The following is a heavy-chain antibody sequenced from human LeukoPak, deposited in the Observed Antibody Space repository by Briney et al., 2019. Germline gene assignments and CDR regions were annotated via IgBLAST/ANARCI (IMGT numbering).Heavy chain of an antibody. V-gene: IGHV5-51*01. CDR2: IYPGDSDT. D-gene: IGHD2-2*01. CDR3: ARHAVPAAMDAFDI. Sequence: GESLKISCKGSGFTFTSYWIGWVRQMPGKGLEWMGIIYPGDSDTRYSPSFQGQVTISADKSISTAYLQWSSLKASDTAMYYCARHAVPAAMDAFDIWGQGTMVTVSS. CDR1: GFTFTSYW. J-gene: IGHJ3*02.